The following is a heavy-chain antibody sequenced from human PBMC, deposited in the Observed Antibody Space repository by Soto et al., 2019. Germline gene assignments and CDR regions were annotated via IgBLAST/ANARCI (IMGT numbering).Heavy chain of an antibody. J-gene: IGHJ4*02. D-gene: IGHD3-22*01. CDR2: IDPSDSYT. Sequence: GESLKISCKGSGYSFTSHWISWVRQMPGKGLEWMGRIDPSDSYTNYSPSFQGHVTISADKSISTAYLQWSSLKASDTAMYYCARRGDYYDSSALDCWGQGTLVTVSS. V-gene: IGHV5-10-1*01. CDR1: GYSFTSHW. CDR3: ARRGDYYDSSALDC.